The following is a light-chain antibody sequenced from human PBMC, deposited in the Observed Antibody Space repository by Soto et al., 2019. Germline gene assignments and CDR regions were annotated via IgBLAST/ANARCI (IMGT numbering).Light chain of an antibody. V-gene: IGLV2-14*01. Sequence: VLTHFASVSGSPGQSITISCTGTIIDVGGYNYVSWYQQHPDKAPKLLIYEVGNRPSGVSIRFSGSKSGNTASLTISGLQAEDEADYYCSSYTARGTRVFGTGTKVTVL. CDR2: EVG. CDR1: IIDVGGYNY. CDR3: SSYTARGTRV. J-gene: IGLJ1*01.